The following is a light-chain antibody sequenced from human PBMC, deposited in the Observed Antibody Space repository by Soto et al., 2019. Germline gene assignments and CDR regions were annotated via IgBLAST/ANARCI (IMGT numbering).Light chain of an antibody. CDR1: QNVFSR. CDR3: QQYHTYYT. J-gene: IGKJ2*01. CDR2: DAF. V-gene: IGKV1-5*01. Sequence: DVQMTQSPSTLSASVGDRVTISCRASQNVFSRLAWFQQKPGKAPKALIFDAFNLQSGVPPRFSGSGSGTEFTLTISGLQSDDFATYYCQQYHTYYTFGQGTRVEIK.